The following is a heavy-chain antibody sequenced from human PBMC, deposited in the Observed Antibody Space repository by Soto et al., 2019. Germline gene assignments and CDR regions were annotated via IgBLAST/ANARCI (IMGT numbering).Heavy chain of an antibody. CDR1: GGSVSSGGYY. D-gene: IGHD3-10*01. CDR2: IYYSGST. V-gene: IGHV4-61*08. Sequence: PSETLSLACTVSGGSVSSGGYYWSWIRHPPGKGLEWIGYIYYSGSTNYNPSLKSRVTISVDTSKNQFSLKLSSVTAADTAVYYCARDRLTMVRGGDYYGMDVWGQGTTVTVSS. CDR3: ARDRLTMVRGGDYYGMDV. J-gene: IGHJ6*02.